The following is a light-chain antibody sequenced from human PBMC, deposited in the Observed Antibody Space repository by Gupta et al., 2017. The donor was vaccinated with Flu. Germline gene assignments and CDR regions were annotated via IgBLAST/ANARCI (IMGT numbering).Light chain of an antibody. Sequence: DIVMTQSPLSLSVTPGEPASISCRSSQSLLHSNGYNYLDWYLQKPGQSPQLLIYLGSNRASGVPNRFRGTGSGTDFTLKISRVVAEDVGVYYCMQAQQTPTFGQGTRLEIK. J-gene: IGKJ5*01. CDR3: MQAQQTPT. CDR1: QSLLHSNGYNY. CDR2: LGS. V-gene: IGKV2-28*01.